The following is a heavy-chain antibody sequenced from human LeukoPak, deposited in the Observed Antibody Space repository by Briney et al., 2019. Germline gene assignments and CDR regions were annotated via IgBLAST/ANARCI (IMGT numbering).Heavy chain of an antibody. Sequence: GGSLRLSCAASGFTFSSYSMNWVRQAPGKGLEWVSSISSSSSYIYYADSVKGRFTTSRDNAKNSLYLQMNSLRAEDTAVYYCARDRIYYDSSGLDYWGREPWSPSPQ. CDR3: ARDRIYYDSSGLDY. V-gene: IGHV3-21*01. CDR2: ISSSSSYI. D-gene: IGHD3-22*01. CDR1: GFTFSSYS. J-gene: IGHJ4*02.